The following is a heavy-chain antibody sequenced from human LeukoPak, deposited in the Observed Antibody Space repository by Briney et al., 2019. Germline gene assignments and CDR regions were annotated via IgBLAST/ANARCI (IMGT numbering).Heavy chain of an antibody. CDR2: INPNSGGT. J-gene: IGHJ4*02. Sequence: GASVKVSCKASGYTFTGYYMHWVRQAPGQGLEWMGWINPNSGGTNYAQKFQGRVTMTRDTSISTAYMELSRLRSDDTAVYYCARDGVGATRAFDSWGQGTLVTVSS. D-gene: IGHD1-26*01. CDR3: ARDGVGATRAFDS. CDR1: GYTFTGYY. V-gene: IGHV1-2*02.